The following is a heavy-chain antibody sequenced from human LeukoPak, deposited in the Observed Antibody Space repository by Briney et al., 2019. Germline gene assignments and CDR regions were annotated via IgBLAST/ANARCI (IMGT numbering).Heavy chain of an antibody. CDR3: AELGITMIGGV. V-gene: IGHV3-48*03. CDR1: GFIFDDYD. Sequence: GGSLRLSCAASGFIFDDYDMNWARQAPGKGLEWVSYISSSGSTIYYADSVKGRFTISRDNAKNSLYLQMNSLRAEDTAVYYCAELGITMIGGVWGKGTTVTISS. J-gene: IGHJ6*04. CDR2: ISSSGSTI. D-gene: IGHD3-10*02.